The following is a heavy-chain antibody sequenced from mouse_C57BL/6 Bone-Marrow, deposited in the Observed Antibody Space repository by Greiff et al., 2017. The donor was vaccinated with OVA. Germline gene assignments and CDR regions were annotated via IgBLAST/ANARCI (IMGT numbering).Heavy chain of an antibody. V-gene: IGHV14-1*01. CDR3: TSIYYYGSGYFDV. CDR1: GFNIKDYY. D-gene: IGHD1-1*01. CDR2: IDPEDGDT. J-gene: IGHJ1*03. Sequence: VQLQQSGAELVRPGASVKLSCTASGFNIKDYYMHWVKQRPEQGLEWIGRIDPEDGDTEYAPKFQGKATMTADTSSNPAYLQLSSLTSEDTAVYYCTSIYYYGSGYFDVWGTGTTVTVSS.